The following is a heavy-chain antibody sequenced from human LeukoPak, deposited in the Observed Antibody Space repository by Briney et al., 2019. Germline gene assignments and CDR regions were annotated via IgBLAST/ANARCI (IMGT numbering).Heavy chain of an antibody. CDR1: GFTFSSYG. J-gene: IGHJ6*03. CDR2: IRYDGSNK. D-gene: IGHD6-13*01. V-gene: IGHV3-30*02. Sequence: GGSLRLSCAASGFTFSSYGMSWVRQAPGKGLEWVAFIRYDGSNKYYADSVKGRFTISRDNSKNTLYLQMNSLRAEDTAVYYCAKDKQDSSSWWGNYYYYYYMDVWGKGTMVTISS. CDR3: AKDKQDSSSWWGNYYYYYYMDV.